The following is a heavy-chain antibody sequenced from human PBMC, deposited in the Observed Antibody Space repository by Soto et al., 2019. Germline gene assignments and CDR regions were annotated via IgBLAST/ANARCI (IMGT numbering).Heavy chain of an antibody. J-gene: IGHJ6*03. CDR3: ARRGVIDKYCSSTSCAPKDYYYYMDV. CDR1: GFTFSSYG. D-gene: IGHD2-2*01. Sequence: GGSLRLSCAASGFTFSSYGMHWVRQAPGKGLEWVAVIWYDGSNKYYADSVKGRFTISRDNSKNTLYLQMNSLRAEDTAVYYCARRGVIDKYCSSTSCAPKDYYYYMDVWGKGTTVTVSS. CDR2: IWYDGSNK. V-gene: IGHV3-33*01.